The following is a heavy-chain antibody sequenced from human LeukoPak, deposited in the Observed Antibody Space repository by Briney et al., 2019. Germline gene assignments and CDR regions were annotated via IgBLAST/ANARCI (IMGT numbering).Heavy chain of an antibody. CDR2: ISTSGDIT. CDR1: GFTFSDYY. V-gene: IGHV3-11*01. D-gene: IGHD3-16*01. Sequence: GGSLRLPCTASGFTFSDYYMTWIRQAPGKGLEWLPYISTSGDITSYADSVKGRFTISRDNTKKSLYLQIDSLRAEDTAIYYCARDRQFRLHDPWGQGILVTVSS. J-gene: IGHJ5*02. CDR3: ARDRQFRLHDP.